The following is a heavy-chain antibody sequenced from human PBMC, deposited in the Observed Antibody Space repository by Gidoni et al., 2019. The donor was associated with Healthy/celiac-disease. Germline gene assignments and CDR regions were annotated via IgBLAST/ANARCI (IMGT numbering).Heavy chain of an antibody. CDR3: ARGSYYDSSGSGFDY. CDR1: GFTFSSYA. D-gene: IGHD3-22*01. Sequence: QVQLVASGGGVVQPGRSLRLSCAASGFTFSSYAMHGVRQAPGKGLEWVSVISYDGSNKYYADSVKGRFTISIDNSKNTLYLQMNSLRAEDTAVYYCARGSYYDSSGSGFDYWGQGTLVTVSS. V-gene: IGHV3-30*04. J-gene: IGHJ4*02. CDR2: ISYDGSNK.